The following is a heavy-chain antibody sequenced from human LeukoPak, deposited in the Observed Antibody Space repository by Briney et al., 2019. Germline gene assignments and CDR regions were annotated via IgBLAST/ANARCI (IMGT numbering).Heavy chain of an antibody. Sequence: GGSLRLSCAASGFTFSSYWMSWVRQAPGKGLEWVVNIKEDGSKKSYVDSLKGRFTISRDNAKNSLYLQMDSLRAEDTAVYYCALGGWDYAPQSSSDFDYWGQGTLVTVSS. D-gene: IGHD4-17*01. J-gene: IGHJ4*02. V-gene: IGHV3-7*01. CDR2: IKEDGSKK. CDR3: ALGGWDYAPQSSSDFDY. CDR1: GFTFSSYW.